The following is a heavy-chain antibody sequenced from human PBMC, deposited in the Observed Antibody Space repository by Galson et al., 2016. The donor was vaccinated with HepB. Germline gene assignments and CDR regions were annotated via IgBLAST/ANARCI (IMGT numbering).Heavy chain of an antibody. CDR2: IITSIEPI. Sequence: SLRLSCAASGFRFSSYSMNWVRQAPGKGLEWISYIITSIEPISYADPVKGRFTISRDNARNSVSLLMNSLRVEDTAVYYCAKAGVYNWNDVDLEYWGQGTLVTVSS. J-gene: IGHJ4*02. V-gene: IGHV3-48*03. D-gene: IGHD1-1*01. CDR3: AKAGVYNWNDVDLEY. CDR1: GFRFSSYS.